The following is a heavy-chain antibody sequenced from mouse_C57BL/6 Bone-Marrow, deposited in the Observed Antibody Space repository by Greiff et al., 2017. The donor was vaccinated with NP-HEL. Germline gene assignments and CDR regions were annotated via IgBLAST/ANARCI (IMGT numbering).Heavy chain of an antibody. Sequence: EVQLQESGPGLVKPSPSLSLTCSVTGYSITSGYYWYWIRQFPGNKLEWMGYISYDGSNNYNPSLKNRISITPYTSKNQFFLKLNSVTTEDTATYYCARELRGYAMDYWGQGTSVTVSS. V-gene: IGHV3-6*01. CDR3: ARELRGYAMDY. CDR1: GYSITSGYY. D-gene: IGHD1-3*01. J-gene: IGHJ4*01. CDR2: ISYDGSN.